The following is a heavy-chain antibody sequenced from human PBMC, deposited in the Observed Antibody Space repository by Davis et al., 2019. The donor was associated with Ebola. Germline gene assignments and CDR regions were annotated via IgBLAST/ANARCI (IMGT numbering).Heavy chain of an antibody. CDR1: GYTFTSYG. V-gene: IGHV1-3*01. CDR3: AREDYDILTSAFDY. Sequence: ASVKVSCKASGYTFTSYGMHWVRQAPGQRLEWMGWINAGNGNTKYSQKFQGRVTITRDTSASTAYMELSSLRSEDTAVYYCAREDYDILTSAFDYWGQGTLVTVSS. D-gene: IGHD3-9*01. J-gene: IGHJ4*02. CDR2: INAGNGNT.